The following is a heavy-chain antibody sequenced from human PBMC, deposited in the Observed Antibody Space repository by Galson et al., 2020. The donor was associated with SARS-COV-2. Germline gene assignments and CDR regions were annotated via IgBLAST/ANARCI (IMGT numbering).Heavy chain of an antibody. D-gene: IGHD2-2*02. V-gene: IGHV3-11*01. CDR3: ARETGYVVPAAIGPHYYYYYMDV. CDR2: ISSSGSTI. CDR1: GFTFSDYY. Sequence: NSGGSLRLSCAASGFTFSDYYMSWIRQAPGKGLEWVSYISSSGSTIYYADSVKGRFTISRDNAKNSLYLQMNSLRAEDTAVYYCARETGYVVPAAIGPHYYYYYMDVWGKGTTVTVSS. J-gene: IGHJ6*03.